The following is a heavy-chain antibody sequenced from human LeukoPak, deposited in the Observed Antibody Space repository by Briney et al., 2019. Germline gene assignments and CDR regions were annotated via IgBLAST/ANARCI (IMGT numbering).Heavy chain of an antibody. CDR3: AREGSSGWYSDAFDI. D-gene: IGHD6-19*01. CDR2: IYYSGST. Sequence: SETLSLTCTVSGGSISSYCWSWIRQPPGKGLEWIGYIYYSGSTNYNPSLKSRVTISVDTSKNQFSLKLSSVTAADTAVYYCAREGSSGWYSDAFDIWGQGTMVTVSS. CDR1: GGSISSYC. J-gene: IGHJ3*02. V-gene: IGHV4-59*01.